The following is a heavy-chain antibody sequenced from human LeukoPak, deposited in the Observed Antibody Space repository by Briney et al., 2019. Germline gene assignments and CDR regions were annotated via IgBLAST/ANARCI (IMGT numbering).Heavy chain of an antibody. J-gene: IGHJ4*02. CDR3: STWSRLLSRPL. D-gene: IGHD2-15*01. CDR2: INTDGSST. CDR1: GFTFRSYW. Sequence: QSGGSLRLSCAASGFTFRSYWMHWVRQAPGKGLVWVSRINTDGSSTSYADSVKGRFTISRDNAKNRLYVQMNSLRAEDTAVYYCSTWSRLLSRPLWGRRTRVSVSS. V-gene: IGHV3-74*01.